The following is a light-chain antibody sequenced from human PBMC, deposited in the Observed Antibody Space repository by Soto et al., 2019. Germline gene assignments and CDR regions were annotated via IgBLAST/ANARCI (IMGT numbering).Light chain of an antibody. CDR2: GAF. CDR1: QGISNY. V-gene: IGKV1-27*01. CDR3: QQYSSAPYA. J-gene: IGKJ2*01. Sequence: DIQMTQSPSSLSASVGDRVTITCRASQGISNYLAWYQQRPGQGPKLLVYGAFTLQSGVPSRFSGSGSGTDFTLTISSLQPEDVATYYCQQYSSAPYAFGQGTKLEIK.